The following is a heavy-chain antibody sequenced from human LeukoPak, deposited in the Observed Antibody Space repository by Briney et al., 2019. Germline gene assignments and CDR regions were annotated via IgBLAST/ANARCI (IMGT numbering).Heavy chain of an antibody. D-gene: IGHD2-15*01. CDR1: GFTFNTYW. Sequence: GGCLRLSCAASGFTFNTYWMNWVRQTPGKGLEWVANIKPDGSEKYYVDSVKGRFTISRDNAKNSLYLQMDSLRAEDTAVYYCARILAWGQGTLVTVSS. CDR2: IKPDGSEK. J-gene: IGHJ5*02. V-gene: IGHV3-7*03. CDR3: ARILA.